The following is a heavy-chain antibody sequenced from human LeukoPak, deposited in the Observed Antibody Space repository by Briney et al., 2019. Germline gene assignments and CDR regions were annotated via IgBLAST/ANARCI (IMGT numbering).Heavy chain of an antibody. CDR1: GYTFTGYY. J-gene: IGHJ3*02. CDR2: INPNSGGT. CDR3: ASDDYGDYGAFDI. V-gene: IGHV1-2*02. Sequence: EASVKVSCKASGYTFTGYYMHWVRQAPGQGLEWMGWINPNSGGTDYAQKFQGRVTMTRDTSISTAYMELSRLRPDDTAVYYCASDDYGDYGAFDIWGQGTMVTVSS. D-gene: IGHD4-17*01.